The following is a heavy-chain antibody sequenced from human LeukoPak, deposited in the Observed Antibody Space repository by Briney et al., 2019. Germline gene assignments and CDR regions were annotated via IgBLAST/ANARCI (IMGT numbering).Heavy chain of an antibody. Sequence: PSETLSLTCSVSDGSISGYYWSWVRQPPGKGLEWIGYIHGSGNTRYNPSLKSRVTISVDTSTNQFSLKLNSVTAAETAVYYCARLSRYCSGGSCYGENWLDSWGQGTLVTVSS. CDR3: ARLSRYCSGGSCYGENWLDS. D-gene: IGHD2-15*01. J-gene: IGHJ5*01. V-gene: IGHV4-59*01. CDR2: IHGSGNT. CDR1: DGSISGYY.